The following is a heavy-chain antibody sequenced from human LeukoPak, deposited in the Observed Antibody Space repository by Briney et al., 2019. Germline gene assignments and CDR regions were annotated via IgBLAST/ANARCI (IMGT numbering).Heavy chain of an antibody. Sequence: SETLSLTCTVSGGSISSYYWSWIRQPPGKGLEWIGCIYYSGSTNYNPSLKSRVTISVDTSKNQFSLKLSSVTAADTAVYYCARGSSAVAGTGIDYWGQGTLVTVSS. CDR1: GGSISSYY. J-gene: IGHJ4*02. CDR2: IYYSGST. D-gene: IGHD6-19*01. V-gene: IGHV4-59*01. CDR3: ARGSSAVAGTGIDY.